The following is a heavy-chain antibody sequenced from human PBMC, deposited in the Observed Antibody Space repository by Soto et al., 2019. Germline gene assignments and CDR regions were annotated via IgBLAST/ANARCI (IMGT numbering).Heavy chain of an antibody. Sequence: EVQLVESGGGLVQPGGSLRLSCAASGFTFSSYWMHWVRQAPGKGLVWVSRLKRDGSSTSYADSVKGRFTTSRDNAKNTLYLQMSSLRAEDTAVYYCARGYYDTSGYPHWWGQGTLVTVSS. CDR2: LKRDGSST. J-gene: IGHJ4*02. D-gene: IGHD3-22*01. V-gene: IGHV3-74*01. CDR1: GFTFSSYW. CDR3: ARGYYDTSGYPHW.